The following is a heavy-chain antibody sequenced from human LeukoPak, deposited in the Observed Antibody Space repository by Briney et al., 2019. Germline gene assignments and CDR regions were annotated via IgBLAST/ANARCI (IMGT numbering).Heavy chain of an antibody. D-gene: IGHD3-22*01. CDR3: VRDGSYYDNSGYYYLY. V-gene: IGHV1-69*13. J-gene: IGHJ4*02. Sequence: ASVKVSCKASGGTFSSYAISWVRQAPGQGLEWIGGVTPMFGTANYAQKFQGRVTITADESTSTAYMELSSLRSEDTAVYYCVRDGSYYDNSGYYYLYWGQGTLVTVSS. CDR2: VTPMFGTA. CDR1: GGTFSSYA.